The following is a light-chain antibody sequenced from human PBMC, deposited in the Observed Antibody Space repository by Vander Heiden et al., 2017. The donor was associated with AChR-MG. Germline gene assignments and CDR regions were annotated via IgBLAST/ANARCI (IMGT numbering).Light chain of an antibody. CDR1: QSVDSY. V-gene: IGKV3-11*01. J-gene: IGKJ3*01. CDR2: DAT. CDR3: QHRSDWPRIT. Sequence: EIVLTQSPATLSLSPGDRAALPCRASQSVDSYLAWYQQKPGQPPRLLIYDATNRATGIPARFSGSGSGTDFTLTISSLDPEDFAVYYCQHRSDWPRITFGPGTKLDIK.